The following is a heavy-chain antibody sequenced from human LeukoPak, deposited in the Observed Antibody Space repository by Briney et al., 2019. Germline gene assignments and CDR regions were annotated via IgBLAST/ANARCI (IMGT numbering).Heavy chain of an antibody. D-gene: IGHD5-18*01. CDR2: IYYSGST. J-gene: IGHJ4*02. CDR3: AAGAMALIDY. V-gene: IGHV4-59*01. Sequence: PSETLSLTCTVSGGSISSYYWSWIRQPPGKGLEWIGYIYYSGSTNYNPSLKSRVTISVDTSKNQFSLKLSSVTAADTAVYYCAAGAMALIDYWGQGTLVTVSS. CDR1: GGSISSYY.